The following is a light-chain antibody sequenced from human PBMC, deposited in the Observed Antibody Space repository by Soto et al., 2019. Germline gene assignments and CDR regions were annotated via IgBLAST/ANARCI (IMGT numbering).Light chain of an antibody. J-gene: IGKJ3*01. CDR2: DSS. Sequence: DIQMTQSPSSLSASVGDRVTITCQASHDITSYLNWYQHKPGKAPKLLIYDSSILEAGIPSRFSGSGSVTDFPFTISRLQPEDVATYYCKKCDYLPIFGPGTTVAFK. CDR3: KKCDYLPI. V-gene: IGKV1-33*01. CDR1: HDITSY.